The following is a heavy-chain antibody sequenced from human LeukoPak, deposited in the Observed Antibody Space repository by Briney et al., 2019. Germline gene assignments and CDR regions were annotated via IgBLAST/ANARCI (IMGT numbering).Heavy chain of an antibody. V-gene: IGHV3-33*06. CDR3: AKDAQWERPAFDI. CDR1: GFTFSSYG. Sequence: GGSLRLSCAASGFTFSSYGMHWVRQAPGRGLEWVAVIWYGGSNKYYADSVKGRFTISRDNSKNTLYLQMNSLRAEDTAVYYCAKDAQWERPAFDIWGQGTMVTVSS. CDR2: IWYGGSNK. D-gene: IGHD1-26*01. J-gene: IGHJ3*02.